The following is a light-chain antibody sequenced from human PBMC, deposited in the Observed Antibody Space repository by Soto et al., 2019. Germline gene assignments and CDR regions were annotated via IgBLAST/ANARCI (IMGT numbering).Light chain of an antibody. V-gene: IGLV6-57*04. CDR3: QSYDTTSRV. Sequence: NFMLTQPHSVSESPGKTVTISCTRTGGGIASDYVQWYQQRPGRAPTTVIYEDSQRPSGVPDRFSGSIDSSSNSASLTISGLKTEDEADYYCQSYDTTSRVFGGGTKLTV. CDR2: EDS. J-gene: IGLJ3*02. CDR1: GGGIASDY.